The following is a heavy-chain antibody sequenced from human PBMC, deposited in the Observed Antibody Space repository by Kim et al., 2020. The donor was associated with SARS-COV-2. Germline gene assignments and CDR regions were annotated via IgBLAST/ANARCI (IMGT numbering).Heavy chain of an antibody. Sequence: SETLSLTCTVSGGSFSSSSYYWGWNRQRTGKGLVWIGSINYSRSYYSNPSLKSRVTISVDTTKNQFSLKLSSVTAADTAVYYCARHARPYSSSSLNYWGQGTLVTVSS. CDR2: INYSRSY. J-gene: IGHJ4*02. CDR1: GGSFSSSSYY. CDR3: ARHARPYSSSSLNY. D-gene: IGHD6-6*01. V-gene: IGHV4-39*01.